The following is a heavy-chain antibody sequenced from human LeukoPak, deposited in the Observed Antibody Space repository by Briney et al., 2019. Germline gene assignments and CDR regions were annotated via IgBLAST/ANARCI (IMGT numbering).Heavy chain of an antibody. CDR2: IYYSGST. Sequence: SETLSLTCTVFGGSISSGDYYWSWIRQPPGKGLEWIGYIYYSGSTYYNPSLKSRVTISVDTSKNQFSLKLSSVTAADTAVYYCARVRRYCSGGSCYDFDYWGQGTLVTVSS. CDR3: ARVRRYCSGGSCYDFDY. CDR1: GGSISSGDYY. J-gene: IGHJ4*02. V-gene: IGHV4-30-4*01. D-gene: IGHD2-15*01.